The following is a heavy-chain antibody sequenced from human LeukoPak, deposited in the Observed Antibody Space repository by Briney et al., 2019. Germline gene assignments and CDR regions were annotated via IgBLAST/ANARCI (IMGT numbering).Heavy chain of an antibody. Sequence: PGGSLRLSCAASGFTVSSSYMTWVRQAPGKGLEWVSLIYSGGSIYYADSVKGRFTISRDNSKNTLYLQMNGLRAEDTAVYYCARGGDYSDYYFDYWGQGTLVTVSS. V-gene: IGHV3-53*01. J-gene: IGHJ4*02. CDR2: IYSGGSI. CDR1: GFTVSSSY. D-gene: IGHD4-11*01. CDR3: ARGGDYSDYYFDY.